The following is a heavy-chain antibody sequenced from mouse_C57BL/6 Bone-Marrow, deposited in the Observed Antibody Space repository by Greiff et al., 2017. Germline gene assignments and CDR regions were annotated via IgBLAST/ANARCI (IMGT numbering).Heavy chain of an antibody. Sequence: VQLKESGPELVKPGASVKISCTASGYSFTDYNMHWVKQSNGKSLEWIGVINPNDGTTRYNQKFKAKATLTVDQSSSTAYMQLNSLTSEDSAVYYCASYFPTFDYWGQGTTLTVSS. J-gene: IGHJ2*01. CDR3: ASYFPTFDY. CDR2: INPNDGTT. CDR1: GYSFTDYN. D-gene: IGHD2-1*01. V-gene: IGHV1-39*01.